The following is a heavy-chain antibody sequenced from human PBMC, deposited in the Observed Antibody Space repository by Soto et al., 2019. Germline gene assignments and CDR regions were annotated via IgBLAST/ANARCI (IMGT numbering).Heavy chain of an antibody. Sequence: SETLSLTCTVSGGSMSSYYWSWIRQPPGKGLEWIGYIYYSGSTNYNPSLKSRVTISLDTSKNQFSLKLSSVTAADTAVYYCASGGNYYCSGSCSVAFDFWGQGTMVTVS. V-gene: IGHV4-59*01. D-gene: IGHD3-10*01. CDR2: IYYSGST. J-gene: IGHJ3*01. CDR3: ASGGNYYCSGSCSVAFDF. CDR1: GGSMSSYY.